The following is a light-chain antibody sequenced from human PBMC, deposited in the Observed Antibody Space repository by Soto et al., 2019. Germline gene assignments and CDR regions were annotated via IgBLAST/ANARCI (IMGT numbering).Light chain of an antibody. J-gene: IGKJ2*01. CDR1: QSVSSY. V-gene: IGKV3-11*01. CDR2: DAS. Sequence: EIVLTQSPATLSLSPGERATLSCRASQSVSSYLAWYQQKPGQAPRLLIYDASNRATGIPARFSGSGSGTDFTLTISSLAPEDFAVYYCQQPYTFGQGTKLES. CDR3: QQPYT.